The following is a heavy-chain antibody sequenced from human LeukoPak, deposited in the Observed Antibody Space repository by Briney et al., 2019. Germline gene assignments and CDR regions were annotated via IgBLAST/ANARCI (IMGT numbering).Heavy chain of an antibody. J-gene: IGHJ5*02. CDR3: ARGNSVRDVAWWFNP. CDR2: ISPSGGST. V-gene: IGHV1-46*01. CDR1: GYTFTRYY. D-gene: IGHD5-24*01. Sequence: ASVKVSCKAFGYTFTRYYMHWVRQAPGQGPEWMGVISPSGGSTTYAQKFQGRVTLTRDMSTSTDYLELSSLRSEDTAVYYCARGNSVRDVAWWFNPWGQGTLVTVSS.